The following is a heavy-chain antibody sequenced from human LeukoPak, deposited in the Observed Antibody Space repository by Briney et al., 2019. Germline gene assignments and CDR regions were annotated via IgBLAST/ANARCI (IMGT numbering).Heavy chain of an antibody. V-gene: IGHV3-48*04. D-gene: IGHD1-26*01. CDR1: GFTFSSYS. J-gene: IGHJ4*02. Sequence: GGSLRLSCAASGFTFSSYSMNWVRQAPGKGLEWVSYISSSSSTIYYADSVKGRFTISRDNAKNSLYLQMNSLRAEDTAVYYCVREGAGADSNRGVLDYWGQGTLVTVSS. CDR2: ISSSSSTI. CDR3: VREGAGADSNRGVLDY.